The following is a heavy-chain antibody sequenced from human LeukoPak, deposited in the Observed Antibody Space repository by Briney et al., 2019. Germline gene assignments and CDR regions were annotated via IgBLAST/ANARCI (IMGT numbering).Heavy chain of an antibody. CDR3: AAVLLWFGESTPYFDY. CDR2: IVVGSGNT. J-gene: IGHJ4*02. CDR1: GSTFTSSA. D-gene: IGHD3-10*01. V-gene: IGHV1-58*01. Sequence: SVKVSCKASGSTFTSSAVQRVLQARGQRLEWIGWIVVGSGNTNYAQKFQERVTITRDMSTSTAYMELSSLRSEDTAVADCAAVLLWFGESTPYFDYWGQGTLVTVSS.